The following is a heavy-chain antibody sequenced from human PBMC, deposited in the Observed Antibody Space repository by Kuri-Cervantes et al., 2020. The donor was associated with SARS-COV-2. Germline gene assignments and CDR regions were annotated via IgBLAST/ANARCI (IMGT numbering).Heavy chain of an antibody. D-gene: IGHD4-11*01. CDR3: ATMTVLSSDAFDI. V-gene: IGHV4-38-2*02. CDR2: IYHSGST. CDR1: GYSISSGYY. J-gene: IGHJ3*02. Sequence: GSLRLSCTVSGYSISSGYYWGWIRQPPGKGLEWIGSIYHSGSTYYNPSLKGRITISVDTSKNQVSLKLSSVTAADTAVYYCATMTVLSSDAFDIWGLGTMVTVSS.